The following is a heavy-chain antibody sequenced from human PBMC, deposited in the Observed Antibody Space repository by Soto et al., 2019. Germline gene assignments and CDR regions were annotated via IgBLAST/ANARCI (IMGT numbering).Heavy chain of an antibody. D-gene: IGHD2-21*01. J-gene: IGHJ4*02. CDR1: GFTFRNFV. Sequence: EVELLESGGGIVHPGGSLRVSCVASGFTFRNFVMSWVRQAPGKGLEWVSAIRGTGGETFYADSVKGRFTISRDNSKNTLYLQMNSLRDEDTALYFCAQDRGWGVVSPSHDYWGQGTLVTVSS. CDR3: AQDRGWGVVSPSHDY. CDR2: IRGTGGET. V-gene: IGHV3-23*01.